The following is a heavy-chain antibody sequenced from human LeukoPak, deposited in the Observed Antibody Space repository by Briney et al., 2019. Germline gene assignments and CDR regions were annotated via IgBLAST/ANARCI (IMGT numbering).Heavy chain of an antibody. J-gene: IGHJ3*02. V-gene: IGHV4-30-4*08. D-gene: IGHD7-27*01. CDR3: ARAWGSGAFDI. CDR2: IYYSGST. Sequence: PSQTLSLTCTVSGGSISSGDYCWSWIRQPPGKGLEWIGYIYYSGSTYYNPSLKSRVTISVDTSKNQFSLKLSSVTAADTAVYYCARAWGSGAFDIWGQGTMVTVSS. CDR1: GGSISSGDYC.